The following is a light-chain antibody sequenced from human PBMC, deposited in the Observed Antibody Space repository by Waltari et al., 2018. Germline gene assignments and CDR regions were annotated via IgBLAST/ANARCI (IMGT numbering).Light chain of an antibody. J-gene: IGLJ2*01. CDR2: DVS. Sequence: QSALTQPASVSGSPGQSITISCPGTSSDFGGYNYVSWYQQYPGKAPKLMIYDVSKRPSGVSNRFSGSKSGNTASLTISGLQAEDEADYYCCSYAGSSTHVLFGGGTKLTVL. CDR1: SSDFGGYNY. CDR3: CSYAGSSTHVL. V-gene: IGLV2-23*02.